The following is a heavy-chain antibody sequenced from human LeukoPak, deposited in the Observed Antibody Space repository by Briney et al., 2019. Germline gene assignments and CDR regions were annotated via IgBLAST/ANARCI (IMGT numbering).Heavy chain of an antibody. D-gene: IGHD3-22*01. CDR3: AGLDYYDSSSTY. CDR2: IYTSGST. V-gene: IGHV4-61*02. CDR1: GGPISSGSYY. J-gene: IGHJ4*02. Sequence: SETLSLTCTVSGGPISSGSYYWSWIRQPAGKGLEWIGRIYTSGSTNYNPSLKSRVTISVDTSKNQFSLKLSSVTAADTAVYYCAGLDYYDSSSTYWGQGTLVTVSS.